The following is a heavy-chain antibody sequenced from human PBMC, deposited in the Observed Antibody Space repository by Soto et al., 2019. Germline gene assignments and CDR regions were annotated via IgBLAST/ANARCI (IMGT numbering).Heavy chain of an antibody. CDR2: IVVGSGNT. D-gene: IGHD3-22*01. J-gene: IGHJ3*02. CDR1: GFTFTSSA. V-gene: IGHV1-58*01. Sequence: SVKVSCKASGFTFTSSAVQWVRQARGQRLEWIGWIVVGSGNTNYAQKLQERVTITRDMSTSTAYMELSSLRSEDTAVYYCAVGYYDSSGGRQESAFDIWGQGTMVTVSS. CDR3: AVGYYDSSGGRQESAFDI.